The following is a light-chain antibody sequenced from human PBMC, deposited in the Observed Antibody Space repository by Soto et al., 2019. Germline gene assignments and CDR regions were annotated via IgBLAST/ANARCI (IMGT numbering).Light chain of an antibody. CDR2: DVS. J-gene: IGLJ1*01. CDR1: SSDVGGYNY. CDR3: SSYTRSSTLPYA. V-gene: IGLV2-14*03. Sequence: QSVLTQPASVSASPGQSITISCTGTSSDVGGYNYVSWYQHHPAKAPKLMIYDVSNRPSGVSNRFSGSKSGNTASLTISGLQAEDEPAYYSSSYTRSSTLPYAFGTGTKVTVL.